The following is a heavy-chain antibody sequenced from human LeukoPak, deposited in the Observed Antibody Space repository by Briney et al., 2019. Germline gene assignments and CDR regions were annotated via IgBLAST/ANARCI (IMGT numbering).Heavy chain of an antibody. D-gene: IGHD6-19*01. J-gene: IGHJ4*02. CDR2: ISGRGGST. Sequence: PGGSLRLSCAASGFTFSTYAMSWVRQAPGKGLEWVSGISGRGGSTYYTDSVKGRFTISRDNSKNTLYLQMNSLRAEDTAVYYCAKDPSSAGHWGQGTLVTVSS. V-gene: IGHV3-23*01. CDR3: AKDPSSAGH. CDR1: GFTFSTYA.